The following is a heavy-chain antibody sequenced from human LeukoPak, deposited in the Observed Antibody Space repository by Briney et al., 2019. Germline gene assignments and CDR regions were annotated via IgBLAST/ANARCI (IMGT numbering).Heavy chain of an antibody. CDR1: GGTFSSYA. J-gene: IGHJ3*02. CDR2: IIPIFGTA. D-gene: IGHD3-22*01. Sequence: ASVKVSCKASGGTFSSYAISWVRQAPGQGLEWMGGIIPIFGTANYAQNFQGRVTITADSSTSTAYMELSSLRSEDTAVYYCARDGSYYYDSSGYYSYDAFDIWGQGTMVTVSS. V-gene: IGHV1-69*06. CDR3: ARDGSYYYDSSGYYSYDAFDI.